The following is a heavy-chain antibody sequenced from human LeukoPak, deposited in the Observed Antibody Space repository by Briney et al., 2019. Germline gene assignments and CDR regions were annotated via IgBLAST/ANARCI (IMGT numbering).Heavy chain of an antibody. CDR2: TYYRSKWYN. D-gene: IGHD6-13*01. Sequence: SQTLSLTCAISGDSVSRNSAAWNWIRQSPSRGLEWLGRTYYRSKWYNDYAVSVKSRITINPDTSKNQFSLQLNSVTPEDTAVYYCARDRGSSWYHVSYYYYGMDVWGQGTTVTVSS. J-gene: IGHJ6*02. V-gene: IGHV6-1*01. CDR1: GDSVSRNSAA. CDR3: ARDRGSSWYHVSYYYYGMDV.